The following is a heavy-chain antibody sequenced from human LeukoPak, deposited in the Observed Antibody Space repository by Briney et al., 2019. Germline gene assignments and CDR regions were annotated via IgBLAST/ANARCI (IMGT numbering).Heavy chain of an antibody. CDR1: GGSISSSSYY. D-gene: IGHD6-19*01. CDR2: IYYSGST. CDR3: ARHEAVAGTDAFDI. V-gene: IGHV4-39*01. Sequence: SETLSPTCTVPGGSISSSSYYWGWIRQPPGKGLEWIGSIYYSGSTYCNPSLKSRVTISVDTSKNQFSLKLSSVTAADTAVYYCARHEAVAGTDAFDIWGQGTMVTVSS. J-gene: IGHJ3*02.